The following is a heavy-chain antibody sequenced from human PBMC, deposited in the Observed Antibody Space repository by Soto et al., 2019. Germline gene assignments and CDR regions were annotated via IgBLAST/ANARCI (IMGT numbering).Heavy chain of an antibody. V-gene: IGHV3-33*01. CDR2: IWYDGSNK. CDR3: ASQLWFGSGMDV. Sequence: PGGSLRLSCAASGFTFSSYGMHWVRQAPGKGLEWVAVIWYDGSNKYYADSVKGRFTISRDNSKNTLYLQMNSLRAEDTAVYYCASQLWFGSGMDVWGQGTTVTVSS. CDR1: GFTFSSYG. D-gene: IGHD3-10*01. J-gene: IGHJ6*02.